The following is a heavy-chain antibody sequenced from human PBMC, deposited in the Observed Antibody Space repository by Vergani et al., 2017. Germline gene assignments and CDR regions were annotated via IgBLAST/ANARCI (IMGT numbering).Heavy chain of an antibody. CDR1: GFTFSSYS. V-gene: IGHV3-48*02. CDR2: IRSSSSTI. D-gene: IGHD3-22*01. CDR3: ASWEYYDSSGYYSSRDY. Sequence: EVQLVESGGGLVKPGGSLRLSCAASGFTFSSYSMNWVREAPGKGLEWVSYIRSSSSTIYYADSVKGRFTISRDNAKNSLYLQMNSLRDEDTAVYYCASWEYYDSSGYYSSRDYWGQGTLVTVSS. J-gene: IGHJ4*02.